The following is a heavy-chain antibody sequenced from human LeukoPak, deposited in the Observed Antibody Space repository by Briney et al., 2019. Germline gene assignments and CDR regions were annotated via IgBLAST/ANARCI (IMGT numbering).Heavy chain of an antibody. CDR3: ARVGEGAFDI. CDR1: GGSISTYY. J-gene: IGHJ3*02. CDR2: IYYSGNT. D-gene: IGHD3-16*01. Sequence: PSETLSFTSTVSGGSISTYYWSWIRQPPGKGLEWIGYIYYSGNTNYNPSLKSRVTISVDTSKNQFSLKLSSVTAADTAVYYCARVGEGAFDIWGRGTLVTVSS. V-gene: IGHV4-59*01.